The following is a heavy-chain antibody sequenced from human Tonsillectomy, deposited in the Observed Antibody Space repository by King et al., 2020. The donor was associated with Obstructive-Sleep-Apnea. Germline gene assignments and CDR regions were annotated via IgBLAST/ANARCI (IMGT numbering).Heavy chain of an antibody. CDR1: GFSLSIARMG. Sequence: VTLQESGPVLVKPTETLTLTCTVSGFSLSIARMGVTWIRQPPGKALEWLAHIFSNDEESYTTSLKSRLTISKDTSKSQVVLTMTNMDPVDTATYYCARHRGYTYGYIDYWGQGTLVTVSS. D-gene: IGHD5-18*01. V-gene: IGHV2-26*01. CDR3: ARHRGYTYGYIDY. J-gene: IGHJ4*02. CDR2: IFSNDEE.